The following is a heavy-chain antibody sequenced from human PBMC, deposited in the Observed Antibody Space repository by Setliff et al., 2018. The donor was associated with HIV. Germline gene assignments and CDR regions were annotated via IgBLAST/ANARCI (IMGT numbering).Heavy chain of an antibody. CDR3: VREVRAAYKGPLWFGQSDPRPDTFDI. CDR1: GYTFSGYH. D-gene: IGHD3-10*01. J-gene: IGHJ3*02. Sequence: ASVKVSCKASGYTFSGYHMYWVRQAPGQGLEWMGRINPDSGDTNYAQNFQGWVTMTRDTSITTAYMELSRLTSDDTALYFCVREVRAAYKGPLWFGQSDPRPDTFDIWGQGTMVTVS. CDR2: INPDSGDT. V-gene: IGHV1-2*04.